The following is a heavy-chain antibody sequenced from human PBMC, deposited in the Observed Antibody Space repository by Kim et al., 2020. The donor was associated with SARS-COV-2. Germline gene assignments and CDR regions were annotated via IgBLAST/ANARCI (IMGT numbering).Heavy chain of an antibody. D-gene: IGHD6-13*01. CDR2: ISHSGST. CDR3: AGELSSSWFSVMGHYGMDV. V-gene: IGHV4-34*01. Sequence: SETLSLTCAVYGGPFSGYYWSWICQPPGKGLEWIGEISHSGSTKYNPSPTSRVTISVDTSTNQFSLKLSSVTAADTAVYYCAGELSSSWFSVMGHYGMDV. J-gene: IGHJ6*01. CDR1: GGPFSGYY.